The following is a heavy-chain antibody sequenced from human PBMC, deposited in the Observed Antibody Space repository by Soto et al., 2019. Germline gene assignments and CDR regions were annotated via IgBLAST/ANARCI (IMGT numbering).Heavy chain of an antibody. CDR2: ISAYNGNT. Sequence: APVQVSCKASGYTFTSYGISWVRQAPGQGLEWMGWISAYNGNTNYAQKLQGRVTMTTDTSTSTAYMELRSLRSDETAVYYCVIDANARLLAHWRQGTLGTVAS. J-gene: IGHJ4*02. CDR1: GYTFTSYG. CDR3: VIDANARLLAH. D-gene: IGHD3-3*01. V-gene: IGHV1-18*01.